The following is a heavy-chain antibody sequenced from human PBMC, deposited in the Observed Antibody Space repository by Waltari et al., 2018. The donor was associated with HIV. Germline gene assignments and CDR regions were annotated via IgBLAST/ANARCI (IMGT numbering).Heavy chain of an antibody. CDR2: MNPNNGNT. CDR1: GYTFTSYD. J-gene: IGHJ6*02. Sequence: QVQLVQSGAEVKKPGASVKVSCKASGYTFTSYDINWVGQATGQGLEGMGWMNPNNGNTGYSQKFQGRVTMTRNTSISTAYIELSSLRSEDTAVYYCARGSFWSRGDNGMDVWGQGTTVTVSS. CDR3: ARGSFWSRGDNGMDV. V-gene: IGHV1-8*01. D-gene: IGHD3-3*01.